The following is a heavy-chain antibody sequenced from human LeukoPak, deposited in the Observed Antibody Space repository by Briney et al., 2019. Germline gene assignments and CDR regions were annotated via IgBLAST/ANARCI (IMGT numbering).Heavy chain of an antibody. D-gene: IGHD4-17*01. CDR1: GFTFSNYA. CDR2: ISGSSGLT. Sequence: GGSLRLSCAASGFTFSNYAMSWVRQAPGRGLEWVSAISGSSGLTYYADSVKGRFTISRGNSKNTLFLQMNSLRAEDTAVYYCARRGESASYGDYRFDYWGQGTLVTVSS. CDR3: ARRGESASYGDYRFDY. V-gene: IGHV3-23*01. J-gene: IGHJ4*02.